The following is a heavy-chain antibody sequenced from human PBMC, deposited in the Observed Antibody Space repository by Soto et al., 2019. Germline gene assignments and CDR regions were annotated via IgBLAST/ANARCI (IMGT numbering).Heavy chain of an antibody. CDR2: IKSKTDGGTT. CDR3: TTDPSGYDYYYYYGMDV. CDR1: GFTFSNAW. J-gene: IGHJ6*02. D-gene: IGHD5-12*01. V-gene: IGHV3-15*07. Sequence: GGSLRLSCAASGFTFSNAWMNWVRQAPGKGLEWVGRIKSKTDGGTTDYAAPVKGRFTISRDDSKNTLYLQMNSLKTEDTAVYYCTTDPSGYDYYYYYGMDVWGQGTTVTVSS.